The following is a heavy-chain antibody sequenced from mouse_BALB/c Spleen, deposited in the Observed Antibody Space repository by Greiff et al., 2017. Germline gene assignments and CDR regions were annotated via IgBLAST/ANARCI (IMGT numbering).Heavy chain of an antibody. D-gene: IGHD2-3*01. CDR1: GFNIKDTY. Sequence: EVQLQQSGAELVKPGASVKLSCTASGFNIKDTYMHWVKQRPEQGLEWIGRIDPANGNTKYDPKFQGKATITADTSSNTAYLQLSSLTSEDTAVYYCARSRENDGYRYYFDYWGQGTTLTVSS. CDR3: ARSRENDGYRYYFDY. J-gene: IGHJ2*01. CDR2: IDPANGNT. V-gene: IGHV14-3*02.